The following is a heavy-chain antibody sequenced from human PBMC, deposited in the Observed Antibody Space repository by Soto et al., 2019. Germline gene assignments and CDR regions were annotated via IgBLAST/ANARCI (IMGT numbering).Heavy chain of an antibody. CDR3: AKDRGWSSADLDY. D-gene: IGHD6-19*01. Sequence: LRLSCAASGFTFSSLGMHWVRQAPGKVLEWVALISYDGSNKYYADSVKGRFTISRDKSKNTLYLQMNSLRAEDTAVYYCAKDRGWSSADLDYWGQGTLVTVSS. CDR1: GFTFSSLG. V-gene: IGHV3-30*18. CDR2: ISYDGSNK. J-gene: IGHJ4*02.